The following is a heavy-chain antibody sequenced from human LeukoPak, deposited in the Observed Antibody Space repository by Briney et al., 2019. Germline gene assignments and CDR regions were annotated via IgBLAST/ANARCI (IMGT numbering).Heavy chain of an antibody. Sequence: GGSLRLSCAASGFTFSSYSMNWVRQAPGKGLEWVSSVSSSSSYIYYADSVRGRFTISRDNAKNSLYLQMNSLRADDTAVYYCARGSRREHLVGDYWGQGTLVAVSS. CDR2: VSSSSSYI. D-gene: IGHD6-13*01. CDR3: ARGSRREHLVGDY. V-gene: IGHV3-21*01. CDR1: GFTFSSYS. J-gene: IGHJ4*02.